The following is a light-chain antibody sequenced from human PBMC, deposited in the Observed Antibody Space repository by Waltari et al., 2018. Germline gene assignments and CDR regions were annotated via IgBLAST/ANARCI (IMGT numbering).Light chain of an antibody. Sequence: QSALTQAASVSGSPGQSITISCTGTSSDVGSYNIVSWYQQHPGKAPKLLISAVTKRPSGVSNRFSGSKSGNTASLTISGLQAEDEADYFCSSYGSINTWLFGGGTKLTVL. V-gene: IGLV2-23*02. CDR3: SSYGSINTWL. CDR1: SSDVGSYNI. J-gene: IGLJ3*02. CDR2: AVT.